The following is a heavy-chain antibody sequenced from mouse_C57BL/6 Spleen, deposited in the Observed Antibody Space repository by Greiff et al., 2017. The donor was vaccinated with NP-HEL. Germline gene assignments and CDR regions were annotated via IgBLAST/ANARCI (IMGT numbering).Heavy chain of an antibody. D-gene: IGHD2-3*01. CDR2: INPNNGGT. CDR1: GYTFTDYN. Sequence: EVQLQESGPELVKPGASVKMSCKASGYTFTDYNMHWVKQSHGKSLEWIGYINPNNGGTSYNEKFKGKATLTVNKSSSTAYMELRSLTSEDSAVYYCARDGYYGGEYFEYWGQGTTLTVSS. CDR3: ARDGYYGGEYFEY. V-gene: IGHV1-22*01. J-gene: IGHJ2*01.